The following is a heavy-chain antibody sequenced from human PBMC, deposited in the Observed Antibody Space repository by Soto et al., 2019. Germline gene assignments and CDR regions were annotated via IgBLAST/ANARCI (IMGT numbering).Heavy chain of an antibody. CDR1: GYTFTSYG. CDR2: ISARNGDT. Sequence: QVHLVQSGAEVKKPGASVKVSCKGSGYTFTSYGITWVRQAPGQGLEWMGWISARNGDTDYAQKLQGRVTVTRDTXXXXXXMXXXXXXXXXXXXXYCARGRYGDYWGQGALVTVSS. D-gene: IGHD1-26*01. J-gene: IGHJ4*02. V-gene: IGHV1-18*01. CDR3: ARGRYGDY.